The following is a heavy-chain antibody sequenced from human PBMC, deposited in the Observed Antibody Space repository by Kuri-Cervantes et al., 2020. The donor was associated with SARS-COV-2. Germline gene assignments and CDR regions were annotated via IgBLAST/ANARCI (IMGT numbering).Heavy chain of an antibody. CDR2: IYYSGDT. CDR3: ARHFNDCSNGVCRTYYYYSMDV. J-gene: IGHJ6*02. Sequence: SETLSLTCTVSGGSMRYFYWSWIRQPPGRGLEWIGYIYYSGDTDYNPSLKSRVTISIDTSKNQLSLKLSPVTAADRAVYYCARHFNDCSNGVCRTYYYYSMDVWGQGTTVTVSS. V-gene: IGHV4-59*01. D-gene: IGHD2-8*01. CDR1: GGSMRYFY.